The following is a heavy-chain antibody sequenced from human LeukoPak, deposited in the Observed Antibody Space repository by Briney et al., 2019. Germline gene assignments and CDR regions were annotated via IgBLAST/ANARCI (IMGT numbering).Heavy chain of an antibody. Sequence: SETLSLTCTVSGGSISSSSYYWGWIRQPPGKGLEWIGSIYYSGSTYYNPSLKSRVTISVDTSKNQFSLKLSSVTAADTAVYYCARDQYSSGGAFDIWGQGTVVTVSS. J-gene: IGHJ3*02. CDR1: GGSISSSSYY. V-gene: IGHV4-39*07. D-gene: IGHD6-25*01. CDR2: IYYSGST. CDR3: ARDQYSSGGAFDI.